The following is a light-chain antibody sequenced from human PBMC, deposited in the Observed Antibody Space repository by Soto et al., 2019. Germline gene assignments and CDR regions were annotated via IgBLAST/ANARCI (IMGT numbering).Light chain of an antibody. CDR1: QSISSW. CDR3: QQYNSYPWT. CDR2: KAS. V-gene: IGKV1-5*03. Sequence: DIQMTQSPSTLSTSVGDRVTITCRASQSISSWLAWYQQQPGKAPKLLIYKASTLESGVPSRFSGSGSGTEFTLTISSLQPDDVATYYCQQYNSYPWTFGQGTKVEIK. J-gene: IGKJ1*01.